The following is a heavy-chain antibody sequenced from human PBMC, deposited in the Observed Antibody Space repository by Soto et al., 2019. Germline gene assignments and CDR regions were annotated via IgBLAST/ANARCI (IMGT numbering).Heavy chain of an antibody. CDR3: ARGRRTPAMGEYWFDP. Sequence: QVQLVQSGAEVKKPGASVKVSCKASGYTFTSYDINWVRQATGQGLEWMGWMNPNCGNTGYAQKFQGRVTMNRNTSIGTAYMELSSLRSEDTAVYYCARGRRTPAMGEYWFDPWGQGTLVTVSS. CDR2: MNPNCGNT. CDR1: GYTFTSYD. V-gene: IGHV1-8*01. D-gene: IGHD3-16*01. J-gene: IGHJ5*02.